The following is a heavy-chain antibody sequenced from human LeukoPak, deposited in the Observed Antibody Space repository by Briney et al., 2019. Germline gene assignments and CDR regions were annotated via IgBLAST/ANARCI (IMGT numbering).Heavy chain of an antibody. CDR1: GGSFSGYY. CDR2: INHSGST. J-gene: IGHJ3*02. V-gene: IGHV4-34*01. D-gene: IGHD1-26*01. Sequence: SETLSLTCAVYGGSFSGYYWGWIRQPPGKGLEWIGEINHSGSTNYNPSLKSRVTISVDTSKNQFSLKLSSVTAADTAVYYCARGVRSAFDIWGQGTMVTVSS. CDR3: ARGVRSAFDI.